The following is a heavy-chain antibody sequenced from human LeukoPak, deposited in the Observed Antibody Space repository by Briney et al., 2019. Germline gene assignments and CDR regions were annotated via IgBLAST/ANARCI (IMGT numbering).Heavy chain of an antibody. J-gene: IGHJ4*02. V-gene: IGHV1-18*01. CDR3: AREVDYYDSSGSLFDY. D-gene: IGHD3-22*01. Sequence: ASVKVSCKASGYTFTSYGISWVRQAPGQGLEWMGWISAYNGNTNYAQKLQGRVTMTTDTSTSTTYMELRSLRSDDTAVYYCAREVDYYDSSGSLFDYWGQGTLVTVSS. CDR1: GYTFTSYG. CDR2: ISAYNGNT.